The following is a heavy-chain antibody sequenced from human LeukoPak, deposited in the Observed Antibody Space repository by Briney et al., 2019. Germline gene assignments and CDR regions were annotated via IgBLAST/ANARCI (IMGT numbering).Heavy chain of an antibody. CDR3: AREGYYYDSSGYFGYYYYGMDV. D-gene: IGHD3-22*01. CDR2: IYYSGST. V-gene: IGHV4-59*08. J-gene: IGHJ6*02. Sequence: SETLSLTCTVSGGSMSSYYWSWIRQPPGKGLEWIGYIYYSGSTNYNPSLKSRVTISVDTSKNQFSLKLSSVTAADTAVYYCAREGYYYDSSGYFGYYYYGMDVWGQGTTVTVSS. CDR1: GGSMSSYY.